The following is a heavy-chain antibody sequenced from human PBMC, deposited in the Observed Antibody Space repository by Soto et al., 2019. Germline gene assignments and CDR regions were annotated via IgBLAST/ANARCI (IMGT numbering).Heavy chain of an antibody. D-gene: IGHD4-17*01. CDR2: ISGSGGST. CDR3: AIELTTVPQGDAFAR. J-gene: IGHJ3*02. CDR1: GFTFSSYA. Sequence: GGSLRLSCAASGFTFSSYAMSWFRQAPGKGLEWVSAISGSGGSTYYADSVKGRFTISRDNSKNTLYLQMNSLRAEDTAVYYCAIELTTVPQGDAFARWGQGTMVTVSS. V-gene: IGHV3-23*01.